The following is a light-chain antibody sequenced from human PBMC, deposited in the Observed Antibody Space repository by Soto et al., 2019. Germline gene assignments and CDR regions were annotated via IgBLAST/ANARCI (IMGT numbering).Light chain of an antibody. CDR1: QSVGSY. CDR3: QQRSDWPST. Sequence: EIVLTQPPVTRSLSPGERATLSCRASQSVGSYFAWYQQKPGQAPRLLIYDASSRATGIPARFSGSGSGTDFTLTISSLEPEDFAVYYCQQRSDWPSTFGGGTRVEIK. J-gene: IGKJ4*01. V-gene: IGKV3-11*01. CDR2: DAS.